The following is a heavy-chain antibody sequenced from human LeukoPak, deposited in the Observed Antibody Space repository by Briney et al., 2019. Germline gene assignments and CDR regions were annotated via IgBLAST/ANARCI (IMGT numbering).Heavy chain of an antibody. V-gene: IGHV1-18*01. D-gene: IGHD3-16*01. CDR2: ISAYNGNT. J-gene: IGHJ5*02. CDR1: GYTFTSYG. CDR3: ARVHGVRLRLGT. Sequence: RVASVKVSCKASGYTFTSYGISWVRQPPGQGLEWMGWISAYNGNTNYAQKLQGRVTMTTDTSTSTAYMELRSLRSDDTAVYYCARVHGVRLRLGTWGQGTLVTVSS.